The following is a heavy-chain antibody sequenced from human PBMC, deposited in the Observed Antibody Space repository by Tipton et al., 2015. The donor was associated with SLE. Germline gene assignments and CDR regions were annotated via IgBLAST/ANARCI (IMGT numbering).Heavy chain of an antibody. V-gene: IGHV3-7*01. J-gene: IGHJ4*02. CDR2: IKQDGSEK. CDR3: ARGVRSIQLWFDC. CDR1: GFTFSSYW. Sequence: GSLRLSCAASGFTFSSYWMSWVRQAPGKGLEWVANIKQDGSEKYYVDSVKGRFTISRDHAKNSLYLQMNSLRAEDTAVYYCARGVRSIQLWFDCWGQGTLVTVSS. D-gene: IGHD5-18*01.